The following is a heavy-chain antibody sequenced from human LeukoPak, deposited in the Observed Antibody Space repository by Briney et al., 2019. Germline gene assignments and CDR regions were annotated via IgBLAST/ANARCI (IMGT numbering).Heavy chain of an antibody. J-gene: IGHJ4*02. CDR2: IFPGDSDT. CDR1: GYSFSNYW. V-gene: IGHV5-51*01. D-gene: IGHD3-10*01. Sequence: GESLKISCKGSGYSFSNYWIGWVRQMPGKGLGWMGIIFPGDSDTRYSPSFQGQVTISADKSISTAYLQWSSLKASDTAMYYCARQPASSGSYSGFDYWGQGTLVTVSS. CDR3: ARQPASSGSYSGFDY.